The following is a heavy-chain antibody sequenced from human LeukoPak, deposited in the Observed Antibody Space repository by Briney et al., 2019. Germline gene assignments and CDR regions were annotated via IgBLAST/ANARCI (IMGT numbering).Heavy chain of an antibody. CDR1: GFTFSAYA. V-gene: IGHV4-34*01. CDR3: TRAKRIIMVRGVITRYFDY. CDR2: INHSGST. D-gene: IGHD3-10*01. J-gene: IGHJ4*02. Sequence: GSLRLSCEASGFTFSAYAMTWIRQPPGKGLEWIGEINHSGSTNYNPSLKSRVTISVDTSKNQFSLKLSSVTAADTAVYYCTRAKRIIMVRGVITRYFDYWGQGTLVTVSS.